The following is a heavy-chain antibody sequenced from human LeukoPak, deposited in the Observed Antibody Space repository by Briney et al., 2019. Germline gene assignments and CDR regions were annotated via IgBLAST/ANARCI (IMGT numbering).Heavy chain of an antibody. Sequence: PGGSLRLSCAAFGFAFNTYAMHWVRQAPGQGLEWVALIWHDGSHKFYSNSVRGQFTISRDNSKNTVSLQMNNLRPEDTAVYYCAREIFGSGSYPGFWGQGTLVTVSS. CDR1: GFAFNTYA. V-gene: IGHV3-33*01. CDR3: AREIFGSGSYPGF. D-gene: IGHD3-10*01. J-gene: IGHJ4*02. CDR2: IWHDGSHK.